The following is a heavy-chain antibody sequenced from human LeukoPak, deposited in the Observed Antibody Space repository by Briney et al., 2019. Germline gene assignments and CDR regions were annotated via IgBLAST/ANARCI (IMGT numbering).Heavy chain of an antibody. J-gene: IGHJ4*02. CDR1: GGTFSSYA. D-gene: IGHD3-22*01. CDR2: IIPILGIA. V-gene: IGHV1-69*04. Sequence: SVKVSCKASGGTFSSYAISWGRQAPGQGLEWMGRIIPILGIANYAQKFQGRVTITADKSTSTAYMELSSLRSEDTAVYYCARDRGYDSSGYSPTGPLFDYWGQGTLVTVSS. CDR3: ARDRGYDSSGYSPTGPLFDY.